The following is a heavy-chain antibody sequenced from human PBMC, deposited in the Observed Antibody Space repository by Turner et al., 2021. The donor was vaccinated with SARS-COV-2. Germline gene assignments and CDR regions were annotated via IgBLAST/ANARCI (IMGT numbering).Heavy chain of an antibody. CDR3: ARGDDPRKSGVV. V-gene: IGHV4-34*01. D-gene: IGHD3-3*01. J-gene: IGHJ4*02. CDR1: GGSLSGYY. Sequence: VQRQQWGAGTMKPSETLYLICAVNGGSLSGYYWTWIRQPPGKGLEWIGEVHPYGTTYYNPSLKSRVAMSVDTTKNQFSLKLNSVTGAETAFYYGARGDDPRKSGVVWGQGTLVTVSS. CDR2: VHPYGTT.